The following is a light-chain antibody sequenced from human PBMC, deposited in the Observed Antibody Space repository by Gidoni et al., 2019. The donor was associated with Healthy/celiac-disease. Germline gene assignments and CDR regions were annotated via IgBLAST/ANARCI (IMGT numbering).Light chain of an antibody. J-gene: IGKJ1*01. CDR2: LGS. CDR3: MQALQTPWT. CDR1: QSLLHSNGYNY. Sequence: DIVMTQSPLSLPVTPGEPASISCRSSQSLLHSNGYNYLDWYLQKPGQSPQLLIYLGSNRASGVPDRFSGSGSGTDFTLKISRVEAEDVGVYYCMQALQTPWTFGHETKVEIK. V-gene: IGKV2-28*01.